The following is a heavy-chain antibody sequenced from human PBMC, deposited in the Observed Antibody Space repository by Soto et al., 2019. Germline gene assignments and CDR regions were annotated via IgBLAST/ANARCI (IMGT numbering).Heavy chain of an antibody. CDR3: AKDQIDIVVVPAAMPKPYDAFDI. CDR1: GFTFSSYA. D-gene: IGHD2-2*01. Sequence: PGGSLRLSCAASGFTFSSYAMSWVRQAPGKGLEWVSAISGSGGSTYYADSVKGRFTISRDNSKNTLYLQMNSLRAEDTAVYYCAKDQIDIVVVPAAMPKPYDAFDIWGQGTMVTVAS. CDR2: ISGSGGST. V-gene: IGHV3-23*01. J-gene: IGHJ3*02.